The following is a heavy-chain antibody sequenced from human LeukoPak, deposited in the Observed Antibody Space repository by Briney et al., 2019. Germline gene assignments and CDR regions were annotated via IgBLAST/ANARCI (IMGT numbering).Heavy chain of an antibody. CDR3: ARESDSSSWYDY. CDR2: INPNSGGT. D-gene: IGHD6-13*01. Sequence: ASVTVSCKASGYTFAGYYMHWVRQAPGQGLEWMGWINPNSGGTNYAQKFQGWVTMTRDTSISTAYMELSRLRSDDTAVYYCARESDSSSWYDYWGQGTLVTVSS. CDR1: GYTFAGYY. V-gene: IGHV1-2*04. J-gene: IGHJ4*02.